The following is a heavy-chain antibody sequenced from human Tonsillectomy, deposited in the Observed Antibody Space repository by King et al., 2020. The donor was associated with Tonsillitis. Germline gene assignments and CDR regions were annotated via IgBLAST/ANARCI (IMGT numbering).Heavy chain of an antibody. CDR2: IIPILGIA. CDR1: GGTFSSHV. D-gene: IGHD3-10*01. J-gene: IGHJ6*02. CDR3: ARLLEGSGLFYYGLDV. Sequence: VQLVESGAEVKKPGSSVKVSCKASGGTFSSHVINWVRQAPGQGLEWMGRIIPILGIANYAQKFQGRVTITADKSTSTAYMELSSLRYEDTAVFYCARLLEGSGLFYYGLDVWGQGTTVTVSS. V-gene: IGHV1-69*09.